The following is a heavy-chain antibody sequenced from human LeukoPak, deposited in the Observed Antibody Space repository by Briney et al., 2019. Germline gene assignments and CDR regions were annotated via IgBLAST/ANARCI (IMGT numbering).Heavy chain of an antibody. J-gene: IGHJ4*02. Sequence: ASVTVSCKASGYTFTSYHMHWVRQAPGQGLEWMGLINLSGGSTTYAQRFQGRVTLTRDTSTSTVYMELSSLRSEDTAVYYCARDYVDDIPMIKDYWGQGTLVTVSS. CDR3: ARDYVDDIPMIKDY. D-gene: IGHD2-8*01. V-gene: IGHV1-46*01. CDR2: INLSGGST. CDR1: GYTFTSYH.